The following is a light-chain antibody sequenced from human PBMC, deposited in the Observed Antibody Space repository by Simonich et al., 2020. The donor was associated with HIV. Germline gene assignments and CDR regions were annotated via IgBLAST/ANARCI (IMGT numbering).Light chain of an antibody. CDR1: SSNIGSNY. V-gene: IGLV1-51*01. CDR3: GTWDSSLSAGV. Sequence: QSVLTQPPSASGTPGQRVTLSCSGSSSNIGSNYVSWYQQLPGTAPKLLIFDNNKRPSGIPDRFSGSKAGTSATLGITGLQTGDEADYYCGTWDSSLSAGVFGGGTKLTVL. CDR2: DNN. J-gene: IGLJ3*02.